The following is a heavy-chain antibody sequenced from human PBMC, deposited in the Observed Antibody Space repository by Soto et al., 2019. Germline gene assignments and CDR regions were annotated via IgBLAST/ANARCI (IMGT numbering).Heavy chain of an antibody. Sequence: QVQLVQSGAEVKKPGASVKVSCKASGYTFTSYAMHWVRQAPGQRLEWMGWINAGNGNTKYSQKFQGRVTITRDTSVSTAYMELSSLRSEDTAVYYCARGISDYWYFDLWGRGTLVTVSS. CDR1: GYTFTSYA. J-gene: IGHJ2*01. CDR2: INAGNGNT. CDR3: ARGISDYWYFDL. V-gene: IGHV1-3*01.